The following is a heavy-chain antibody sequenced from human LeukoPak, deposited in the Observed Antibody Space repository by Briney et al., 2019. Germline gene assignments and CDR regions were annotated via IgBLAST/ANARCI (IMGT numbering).Heavy chain of an antibody. Sequence: SSETLSLTCVVSGYSISSGYYWGWIRQPPGKGLEWIGSIYHSGSTYYNPSLKSRVTISVDTSKNQFSLELSSVTAADTAVYYCARQGYCSGGSCYRYFDYWGQGTLVTVSS. CDR3: ARQGYCSGGSCYRYFDY. CDR2: IYHSGST. D-gene: IGHD2-15*01. J-gene: IGHJ4*02. CDR1: GYSISSGYY. V-gene: IGHV4-38-2*01.